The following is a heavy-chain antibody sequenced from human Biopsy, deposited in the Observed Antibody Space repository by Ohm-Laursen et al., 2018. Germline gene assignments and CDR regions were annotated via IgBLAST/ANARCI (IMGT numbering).Heavy chain of an antibody. CDR2: INPSGGST. CDR3: ARDRIGGRGDPPDH. CDR1: GYTFIAYY. Sequence: ASVKVSCKSFGYTFIAYYVNWVRQAPGQGLEWMGKINPSGGSTSYAQKFQGRVTMTRDTSTTTVYMELSSLRSEDTAVYYCARDRIGGRGDPPDHWGQGTLVTVSS. J-gene: IGHJ4*02. D-gene: IGHD3-10*01. V-gene: IGHV1-46*01.